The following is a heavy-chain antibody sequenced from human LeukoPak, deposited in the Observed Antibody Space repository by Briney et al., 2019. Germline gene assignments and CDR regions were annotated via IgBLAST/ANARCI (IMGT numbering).Heavy chain of an antibody. Sequence: GGSLRLSCTASGFTFSSFWMAWVRQAPWKGLEWVANIKQDGSLQHYGDSVKGRFTISRDNAKNSLYLQMNNLRAEDTALYYCATSYDSSGCDWGQGTLVTVSS. D-gene: IGHD3-22*01. CDR3: ATSYDSSGCD. V-gene: IGHV3-7*01. CDR1: GFTFSSFW. J-gene: IGHJ4*02. CDR2: IKQDGSLQ.